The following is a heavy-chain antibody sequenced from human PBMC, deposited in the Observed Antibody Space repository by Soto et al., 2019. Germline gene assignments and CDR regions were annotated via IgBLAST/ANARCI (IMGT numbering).Heavy chain of an antibody. CDR1: GFTFSSYT. Sequence: TGGSLRLSCAASGFTFSSYTMSWVRQAPGKGLEWVSAISGSGGSTYYADSVKGRFTISRDNSKNTLYLQMNSLRAEDTAVYYCAKDRKWLRFSSWFDPWGQGTLVTVSS. CDR3: AKDRKWLRFSSWFDP. CDR2: ISGSGGST. J-gene: IGHJ5*02. V-gene: IGHV3-23*01. D-gene: IGHD5-12*01.